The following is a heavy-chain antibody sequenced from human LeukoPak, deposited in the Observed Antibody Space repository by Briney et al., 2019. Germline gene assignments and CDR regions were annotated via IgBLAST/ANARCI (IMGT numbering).Heavy chain of an antibody. CDR2: IYYSGST. D-gene: IGHD6-19*01. CDR3: ARGPKVGGMRMDV. Sequence: PSETLSLTCTVSGGSISSGDYYWRWIRQPPGKGLEWIGYIYYSGSTYYNPSLKSRVTISVDTSKNQFSLKLSSVTAADTAVYYCARGPKVGGMRMDVWGKGTTVTVSS. V-gene: IGHV4-30-4*02. CDR1: GGSISSGDYY. J-gene: IGHJ6*04.